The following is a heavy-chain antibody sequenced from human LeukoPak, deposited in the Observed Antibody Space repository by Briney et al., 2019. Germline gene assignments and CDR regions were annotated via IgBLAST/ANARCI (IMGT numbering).Heavy chain of an antibody. J-gene: IGHJ6*02. V-gene: IGHV3-30*18. D-gene: IGHD6-13*01. Sequence: GRSLRLSCAASGFTFSSYGMDWVRQAPGKGLEWVAVISYAGSNTYYAASVKGRSTISRDNSKNTLYLQMNSLRAEDTAVYYGANDVGEVAAAGTYGMDVWGQGTTVTVSS. CDR2: ISYAGSNT. CDR1: GFTFSSYG. CDR3: ANDVGEVAAAGTYGMDV.